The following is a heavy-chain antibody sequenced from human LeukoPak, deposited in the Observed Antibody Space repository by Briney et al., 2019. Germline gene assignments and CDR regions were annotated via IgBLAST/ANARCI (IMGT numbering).Heavy chain of an antibody. D-gene: IGHD6-19*01. V-gene: IGHV5-51*01. CDR3: ARRVESSDWSFAFDI. Sequence: GESLKISCKGSGYSFTSYWIGWVRQMPGKGLEWMGIIFPPDSDTRYSPSFQGQVTISADKSISTAYLQWSSLKASDTAMYYCARRVESSDWSFAFDIWGQGTMVTVSA. CDR1: GYSFTSYW. CDR2: IFPPDSDT. J-gene: IGHJ3*02.